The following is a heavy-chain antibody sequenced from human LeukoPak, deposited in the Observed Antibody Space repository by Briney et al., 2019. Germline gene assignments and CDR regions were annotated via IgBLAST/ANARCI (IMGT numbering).Heavy chain of an antibody. V-gene: IGHV4-39*01. D-gene: IGHD3-10*01. CDR2: IYYSGST. J-gene: IGHJ3*02. CDR1: GGSISSSSYY. Sequence: PSETLSLTCTVSGGSISSSSYYWGWIRQPPGKGLEWIGSIYYSGSTYYNPSLKSRVTISVDTSKNQFSLELSSVTAADTAVYYCVGWFGNLAAFDIWGQGTMVTVSS. CDR3: VGWFGNLAAFDI.